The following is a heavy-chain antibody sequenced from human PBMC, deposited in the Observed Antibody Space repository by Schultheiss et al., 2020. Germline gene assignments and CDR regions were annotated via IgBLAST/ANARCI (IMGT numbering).Heavy chain of an antibody. V-gene: IGHV3-30*03. CDR3: ARVPSIVGATGYYYYYYGMDA. CDR2: ISYDGGNE. D-gene: IGHD1-26*01. Sequence: GGSLRLSYAASGFTFSSYGMHWVRQAPGKGLEWVTVISYDGGNEFYADSVKGRFTISRDNSKNSLYLQMNSLRAEDTAVYSCARVPSIVGATGYYYYYYGMDAWGQGTRVTFSS. CDR1: GFTFSSYG. J-gene: IGHJ6*02.